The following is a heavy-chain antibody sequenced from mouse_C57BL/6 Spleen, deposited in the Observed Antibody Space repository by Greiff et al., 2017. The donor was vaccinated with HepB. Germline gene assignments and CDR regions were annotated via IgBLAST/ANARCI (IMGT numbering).Heavy chain of an antibody. J-gene: IGHJ3*01. V-gene: IGHV1-64*01. D-gene: IGHD1-1*01. CDR2: IHPNSGST. CDR1: GYTFTSYW. CDR3: ARGATVVETWFAY. Sequence: VKLVESGAELVKPGASVKLSCKASGYTFTSYWMHWVKQRPGQGLEWIGMIHPNSGSTNYNEKFKSKATLTVDKSSSTAYMQLSSLTSEDSAVYYCARGATVVETWFAYWGQGTLVTVSA.